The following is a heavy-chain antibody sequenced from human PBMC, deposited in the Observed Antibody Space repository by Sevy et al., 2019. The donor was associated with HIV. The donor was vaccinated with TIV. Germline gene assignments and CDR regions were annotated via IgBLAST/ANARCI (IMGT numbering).Heavy chain of an antibody. J-gene: IGHJ4*02. CDR2: ISGSGGST. Sequence: GGSLRLSCAASGFTFSSYAMSWVRQAQGKGLEWVSAISGSGGSTYYADSVKGRFTISRDNSKNTLYLQMNSLRAEDTAVYYCAKDAEYSSGWYYFDYWGQGTLVTVSS. V-gene: IGHV3-23*01. CDR1: GFTFSSYA. D-gene: IGHD6-19*01. CDR3: AKDAEYSSGWYYFDY.